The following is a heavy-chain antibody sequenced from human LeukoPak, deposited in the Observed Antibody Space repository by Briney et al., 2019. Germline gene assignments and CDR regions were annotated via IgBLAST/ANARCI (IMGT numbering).Heavy chain of an antibody. CDR2: FDPEDGET. CDR3: AVQRSGGYSYGYDY. J-gene: IGHJ4*02. V-gene: IGHV1-24*01. CDR1: GYTLTELS. D-gene: IGHD5-18*01. Sequence: ASVKVSCKVSGYTLTELSMHWVRQAPGKGLEWMGGFDPEDGETIYAQKFQGRVTMTEDTPTDTAYMELSSLRSEDTAVYYCAVQRSGGYSYGYDYWGQGTLVTVPS.